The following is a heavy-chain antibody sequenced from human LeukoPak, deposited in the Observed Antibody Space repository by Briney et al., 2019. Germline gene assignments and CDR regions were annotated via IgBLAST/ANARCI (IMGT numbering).Heavy chain of an antibody. CDR2: ISYDGSNE. CDR1: GFTFSTYA. Sequence: GGSLRLSCAASGFTFSTYAMHWVRQAPDKGLEWAAIISYDGSNEYYADSVKGRFTISRDNSKNTLYLQMNSLRPEDTAVYYCARRATRSIYWFDPWGQGTLVTVSS. V-gene: IGHV3-30-3*01. J-gene: IGHJ5*02. CDR3: ARRATRSIYWFDP. D-gene: IGHD1-1*01.